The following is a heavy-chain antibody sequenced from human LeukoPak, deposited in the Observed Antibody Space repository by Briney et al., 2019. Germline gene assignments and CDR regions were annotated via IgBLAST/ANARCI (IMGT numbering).Heavy chain of an antibody. CDR2: IRESGGGT. J-gene: IGHJ4*02. V-gene: IGHV3-23*01. Sequence: GGSLRLSCVVSGITVSHYDMSWVRQAPGKGLEWVSGIRESGGGTNYADSVKGRFTISRDNSKNTVYLQMNSLRAEDTAVYFCAKRGIVIRGVLIIGFHKAAYYFDYWGQGILVTVSS. CDR3: AKRGIVIRGVLIIGFHKAAYYFDY. CDR1: GITVSHYD. D-gene: IGHD3-10*01.